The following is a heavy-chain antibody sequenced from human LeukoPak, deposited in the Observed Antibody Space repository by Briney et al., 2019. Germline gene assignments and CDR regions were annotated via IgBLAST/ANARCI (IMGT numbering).Heavy chain of an antibody. Sequence: GASVKVSCKASGYTFTSYGISWVRQAPGQGLEWMGGIIPMFGAVNYAQKFQGRVTITADKSTGTAYMELSSLRSEDTAVYYCVRDYDISGPQKNFFDYWGQGTLVTVSS. CDR3: VRDYDISGPQKNFFDY. CDR2: IIPMFGAV. J-gene: IGHJ4*02. V-gene: IGHV1-69*06. CDR1: GYTFTSYG. D-gene: IGHD3-22*01.